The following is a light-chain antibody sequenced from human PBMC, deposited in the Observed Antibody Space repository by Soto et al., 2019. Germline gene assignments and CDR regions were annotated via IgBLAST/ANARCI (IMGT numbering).Light chain of an antibody. CDR1: QSVSNY. V-gene: IGKV3-11*01. CDR2: DAS. Sequence: EIVLTQSPATLSLSPGERANLSCRASQSVSNYLGWYKQKPGQAPRLLIYDASNRATGIPARFSGSGSGTDFTLTISSLQPEELASYDGLQEYGDSWTFGQGTKVDIK. J-gene: IGKJ1*01. CDR3: LQEYGDSWT.